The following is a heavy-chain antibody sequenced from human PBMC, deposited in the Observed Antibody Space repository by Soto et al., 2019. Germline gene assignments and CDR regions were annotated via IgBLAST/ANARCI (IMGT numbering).Heavy chain of an antibody. CDR3: ARSAYCGGDCYSVPFWH. J-gene: IGHJ1*01. Sequence: ASVKVSCKASGYTFTSYAMHWVRQAPGQRLEWMGWINAGNGNTKYSQKFQGRVTITRDTSASTAYMELSSLRSEDTAVYYCARSAYCGGDCYSVPFWHWGQGTLVTVSS. V-gene: IGHV1-3*01. CDR1: GYTFTSYA. CDR2: INAGNGNT. D-gene: IGHD2-21*01.